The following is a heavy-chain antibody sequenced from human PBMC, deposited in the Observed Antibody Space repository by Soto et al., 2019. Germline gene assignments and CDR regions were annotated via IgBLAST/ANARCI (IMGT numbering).Heavy chain of an antibody. CDR1: GFTFSSYS. V-gene: IGHV3-21*01. CDR3: ARGLKPPPNSSGWYDYFDY. D-gene: IGHD6-19*01. Sequence: GGSLRLSCAASGFTFSSYSMNWVRQSPGKGLEWVSSISSSSSYIYYADSVKGRVTISVDTSKNQFSLKLSSVTAADTAVYYCARGLKPPPNSSGWYDYFDYWGQGTLVTVSS. CDR2: ISSSSSYI. J-gene: IGHJ4*02.